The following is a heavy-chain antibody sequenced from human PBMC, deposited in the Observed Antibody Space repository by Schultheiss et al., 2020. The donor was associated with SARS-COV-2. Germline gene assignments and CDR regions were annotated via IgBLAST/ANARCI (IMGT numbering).Heavy chain of an antibody. CDR2: IYPGDSDT. CDR3: ARQRYCSSTSCSKGLYYYYGMDV. Sequence: KVSCKGSGYSFTSYWIGWVRQMPGKGLEWMGIIYPGDSDTRYSPSFQGQVTISADKSISTAYLQWSSLKASDTAMYYCARQRYCSSTSCSKGLYYYYGMDVWGQGTTVTVSS. D-gene: IGHD2-2*01. J-gene: IGHJ6*02. CDR1: GYSFTSYW. V-gene: IGHV5-51*01.